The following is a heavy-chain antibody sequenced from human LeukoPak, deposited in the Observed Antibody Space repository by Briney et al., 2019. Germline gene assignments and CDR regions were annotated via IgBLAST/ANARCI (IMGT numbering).Heavy chain of an antibody. CDR3: VKNYCSSTSCQYGMDV. J-gene: IGHJ6*02. Sequence: GGSLRLSCAASGFTVSDYYMSWIRQAPGKGLEWVSYISNTGNTIYYADSVKGRFTISRDKAKKSVYLQMNSLRGEDTAVYYCVKNYCSSTSCQYGMDVWGQGTTVTVSS. D-gene: IGHD2-2*01. CDR1: GFTVSDYY. CDR2: ISNTGNTI. V-gene: IGHV3-11*01.